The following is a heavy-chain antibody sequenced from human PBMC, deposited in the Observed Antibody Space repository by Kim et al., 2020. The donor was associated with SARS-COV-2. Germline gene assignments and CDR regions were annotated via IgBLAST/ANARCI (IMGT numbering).Heavy chain of an antibody. CDR1: GFTFSSYA. D-gene: IGHD5-12*01. CDR2: ISYDGSNK. CDR3: ARASGYDLDDY. J-gene: IGHJ4*02. V-gene: IGHV3-30*04. Sequence: GGSLRLSCAASGFTFSSYAMHWVRQAPGKGLEWVAVISYDGSNKYYADSVKGRFTISRDNSKNTLYLQMNSLRAEDTAVYYCARASGYDLDDYWGQGTLVTVSS.